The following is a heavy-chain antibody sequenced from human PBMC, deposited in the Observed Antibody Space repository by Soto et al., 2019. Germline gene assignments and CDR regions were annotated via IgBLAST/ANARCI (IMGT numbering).Heavy chain of an antibody. CDR2: ISYSGFT. J-gene: IGHJ4*02. CDR3: ATSQKGYNWNYFDH. D-gene: IGHD1-20*01. V-gene: IGHV4-59*04. CDR1: GGSMSSYY. Sequence: SETLSLTCTVSGGSMSSYYWTWLRQSPGRGLEWIGYISYSGFTSYNPSLESRVSVSVDTSKSQFSLKLSAVTAADTAVYYCATSQKGYNWNYFDHWGQGALVTVSS.